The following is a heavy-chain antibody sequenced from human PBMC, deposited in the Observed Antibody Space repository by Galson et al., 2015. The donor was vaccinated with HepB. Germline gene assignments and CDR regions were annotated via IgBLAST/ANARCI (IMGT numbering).Heavy chain of an antibody. D-gene: IGHD3-22*01. CDR3: ARTDYYDSSGYYSIDY. V-gene: IGHV3-30*04. Sequence: SLRLSCAASGFTFSSYAMHWVRQAPGKGLEWVAVISYDGSNKYYADSVKGRFTISRDNSKNTLYLQMNSLRAEDTAVYYCARTDYYDSSGYYSIDYWGQGTLVTVSS. CDR2: ISYDGSNK. J-gene: IGHJ4*02. CDR1: GFTFSSYA.